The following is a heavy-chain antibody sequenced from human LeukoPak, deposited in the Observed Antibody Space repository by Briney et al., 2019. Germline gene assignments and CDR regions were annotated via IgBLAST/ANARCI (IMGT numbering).Heavy chain of an antibody. D-gene: IGHD5-18*01. J-gene: IGHJ3*02. CDR1: GFTFNNNA. CDR2: ISSSSSTI. V-gene: IGHV3-48*02. CDR3: ARDSWVARIARQYSDAFDI. Sequence: GGSLRLSCAASGFTFNNNAMNWVRQAPGKGLEWVSYISSSSSTIYYADSVKGRFTISRDNAKNSLYLQMNSLRDEDTAVYYCARDSWVARIARQYSDAFDIWGQGTMVTVSS.